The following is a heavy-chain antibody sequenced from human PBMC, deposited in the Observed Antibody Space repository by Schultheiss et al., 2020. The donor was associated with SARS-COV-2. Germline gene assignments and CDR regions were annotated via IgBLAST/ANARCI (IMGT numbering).Heavy chain of an antibody. V-gene: IGHV3-30*02. D-gene: IGHD3-10*01. CDR1: GFTFSSYG. J-gene: IGHJ5*02. CDR2: IWYDGSNK. CDR3: AKRGDYYDNWFDP. Sequence: GGSLRLSCAASGFTFSSYGMHWVRQAPGKGLEWVAVIWYDGSNKYYADSVKGRFTISRDNSKNTLYLQMNSLRAEDTAVYYCAKRGDYYDNWFDPWGQGTLVTVSS.